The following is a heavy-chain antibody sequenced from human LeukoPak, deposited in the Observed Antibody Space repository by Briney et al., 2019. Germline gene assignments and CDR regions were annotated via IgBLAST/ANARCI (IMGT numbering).Heavy chain of an antibody. CDR3: ARDKWTTVTTH. V-gene: IGHV3-21*01. D-gene: IGHD4-17*01. CDR1: GFTVSSYS. Sequence: GGSLRLSCAASGFTVSSYSVNWVRQAPGNWLEWVSSISSSSSYIYYADSVKGRFTISRDNAKNSLYLQMNSLRAEDTAVYYCARDKWTTVTTHWGQGTLVTVSS. J-gene: IGHJ4*02. CDR2: ISSSSSYI.